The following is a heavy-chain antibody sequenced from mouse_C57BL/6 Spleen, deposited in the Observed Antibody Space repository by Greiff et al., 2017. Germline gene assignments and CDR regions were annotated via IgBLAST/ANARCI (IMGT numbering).Heavy chain of an antibody. Sequence: VQLQQSGPELVKPGASVKISCKASGYAFSSSWMNWVKQRPGKGLEWIGRIYPGDGDTNYNGKFKGKATLTADKSSSTAYMQLSSLTSEDSAVYFCARSYYSNYHAMDYWGQGTSVTVSS. J-gene: IGHJ4*01. CDR2: IYPGDGDT. CDR3: ARSYYSNYHAMDY. CDR1: GYAFSSSW. V-gene: IGHV1-82*01. D-gene: IGHD2-5*01.